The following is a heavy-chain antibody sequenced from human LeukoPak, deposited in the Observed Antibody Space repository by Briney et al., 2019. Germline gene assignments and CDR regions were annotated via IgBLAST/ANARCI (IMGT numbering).Heavy chain of an antibody. D-gene: IGHD6-13*01. CDR2: IKQDGSEK. J-gene: IGHJ6*02. CDR3: ARDGKQLDGVYYYGMDV. CDR1: GFTFSSYG. V-gene: IGHV3-7*04. Sequence: PGGSLRLSCAASGFTFSSYGMHWVRQAPGKGLEWVANIKQDGSEKYYVDSVKGRFTISRDNAKNSLYLQMNSLRAEDTAVYYCARDGKQLDGVYYYGMDVWGQGTTVTVSS.